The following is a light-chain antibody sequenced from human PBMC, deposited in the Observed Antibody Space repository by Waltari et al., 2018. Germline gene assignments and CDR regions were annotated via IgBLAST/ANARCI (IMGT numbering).Light chain of an antibody. Sequence: SYELTQPSSVSVSPGKTARITCSGDVLAKRYPRWFQQKPGQAPVLVIYKDSERPSGIPERFSGSSSGTTVTLTISGAQVEDEADYYCYSVDDNKRVFGGGTKLTVL. CDR2: KDS. V-gene: IGLV3-27*01. CDR3: YSVDDNKRV. CDR1: VLAKRY. J-gene: IGLJ2*01.